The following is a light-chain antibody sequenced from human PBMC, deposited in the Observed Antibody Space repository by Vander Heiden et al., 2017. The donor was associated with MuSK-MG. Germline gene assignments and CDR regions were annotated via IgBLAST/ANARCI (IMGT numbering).Light chain of an antibody. Sequence: SYELTQPPSVSVSPGQTASITCSGDKLGDKYACWYQQKPGQSPGLVIYQDSKRPSGIPERFSGSNSGNKANLTISGTQAMDEADYYCQAWDSSTVGFGGVTKL. CDR3: QAWDSSTVG. CDR2: QDS. CDR1: KLGDKY. J-gene: IGLJ2*01. V-gene: IGLV3-1*01.